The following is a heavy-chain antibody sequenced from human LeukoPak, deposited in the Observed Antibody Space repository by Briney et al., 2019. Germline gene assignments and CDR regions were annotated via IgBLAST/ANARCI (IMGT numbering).Heavy chain of an antibody. J-gene: IGHJ4*02. CDR2: FDPEDGET. CDR3: ATVRIAVAGCFYY. D-gene: IGHD6-19*01. CDR1: GGTFSTYA. V-gene: IGHV1-24*01. Sequence: ASVKVSCKASGGTFSTYAFSWVRQAPGKGLEWMGGFDPEDGETIYAQKFQGRVTMTEDTSTDTAYMELSSLRSEDTAVYYCATVRIAVAGCFYYWGQGTLVTVSS.